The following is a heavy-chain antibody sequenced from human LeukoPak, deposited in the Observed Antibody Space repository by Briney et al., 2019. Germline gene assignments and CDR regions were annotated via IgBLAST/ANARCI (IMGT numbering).Heavy chain of an antibody. CDR2: INPTGGST. J-gene: IGHJ4*02. CDR1: GYTFTSYY. CDR3: ARVAGSGSYYGVPDY. D-gene: IGHD3-10*01. V-gene: IGHV1-46*01. Sequence: ASVKVSCKASGYTFTSYYMHWVRQAPGQGLEWMGIINPTGGSTSYAQKFQGRVTMTRDMSTSTVYMELSSLRSEDTAVYYCARVAGSGSYYGVPDYWGQGTLVTVSS.